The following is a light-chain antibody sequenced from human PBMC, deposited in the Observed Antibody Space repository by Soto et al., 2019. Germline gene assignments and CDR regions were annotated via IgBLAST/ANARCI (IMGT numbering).Light chain of an antibody. J-gene: IGLJ2*01. CDR1: SSDVGSYNL. CDR2: EAF. CDR3: FSYTTSSTFV. V-gene: IGLV2-23*01. Sequence: QSALTQPASVSGSPGQSITISCTGTSSDVGSYNLVSWYQQYPGKVPKLLIYEAFKRPSEISNRFSGSKSGNTASLTSSVLQAEDEAYYYCFSYTTSSTFVFGGGTKLTVL.